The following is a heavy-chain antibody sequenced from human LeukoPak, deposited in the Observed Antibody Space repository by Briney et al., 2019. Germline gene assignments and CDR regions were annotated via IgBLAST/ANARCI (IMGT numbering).Heavy chain of an antibody. Sequence: ASVKVSCKASGYTFTGYYMHWVRQAPGQGLEWMGWINPNSGGTNYAQKFQGRVTMTRDTSISTAYMELSRLRSDDTAVYYCARGPRITMVQGVTLTFDYWGQGTLATVSS. J-gene: IGHJ4*02. V-gene: IGHV1-2*02. D-gene: IGHD3-10*01. CDR1: GYTFTGYY. CDR3: ARGPRITMVQGVTLTFDY. CDR2: INPNSGGT.